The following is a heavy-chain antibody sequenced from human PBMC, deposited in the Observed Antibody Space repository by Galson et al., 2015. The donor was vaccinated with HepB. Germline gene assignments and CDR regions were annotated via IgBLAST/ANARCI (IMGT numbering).Heavy chain of an antibody. CDR2: FDPEDGET. Sequence: SVKVSCKVSGYTLTELSMHWVRQAPGKGLEWMGGFDPEDGETIYAQKFQGRVTMTEDTSTDTAYMELSSLRSEDTAVYYCATGITMVRGAPYDYWGQGTLVTVSS. J-gene: IGHJ4*02. CDR3: ATGITMVRGAPYDY. V-gene: IGHV1-24*01. CDR1: GYTLTELS. D-gene: IGHD3-10*01.